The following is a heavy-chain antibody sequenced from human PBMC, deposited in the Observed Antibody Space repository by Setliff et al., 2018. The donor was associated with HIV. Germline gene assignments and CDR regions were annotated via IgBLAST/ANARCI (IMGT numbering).Heavy chain of an antibody. CDR3: ARERGYSYGFDY. D-gene: IGHD5-18*01. CDR2: ISSSGYM. CDR1: GFPVSNNY. Sequence: PGGSLRLSCAASGFPVSNNYVSWVRQAPGKGLEWVSSISSSGYMHYADSVKGRFTISRDNAKNSLYLQMNSLRAEDTAVYYCARERGYSYGFDYWGQGTLVTVSS. J-gene: IGHJ4*02. V-gene: IGHV3-21*01.